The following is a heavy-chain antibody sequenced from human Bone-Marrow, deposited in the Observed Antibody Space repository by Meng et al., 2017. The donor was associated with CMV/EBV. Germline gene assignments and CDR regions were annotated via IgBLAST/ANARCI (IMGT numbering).Heavy chain of an antibody. CDR3: ARDGLGELES. CDR2: IDSDGSGT. CDR1: GFTFSRYW. V-gene: IGHV3-74*01. D-gene: IGHD1-7*01. J-gene: IGHJ4*02. Sequence: LSCAASGFTFSRYWMHWVRQVPGQGLMWVSHIDSDGSGTNYAASVKGRFTISRDNAKSTLYLQMNSLRAEDTVVYYCARDGLGELESWGQGALVTVSS.